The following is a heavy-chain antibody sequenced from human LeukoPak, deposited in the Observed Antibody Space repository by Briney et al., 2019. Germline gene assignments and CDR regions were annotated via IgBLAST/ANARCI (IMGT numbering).Heavy chain of an antibody. Sequence: PSETLSLTCTVSGGSISSYYWSWIRQPPGKGLEWIGYIYYSGSNNYNPSLKSRVTISVDTSKNQFSLKLSSVTAADTAVYYCARDLGYCTNGVCYKYFDYWGQGTLVTVSS. J-gene: IGHJ4*02. CDR1: GGSISSYY. D-gene: IGHD2-8*01. V-gene: IGHV4-59*01. CDR3: ARDLGYCTNGVCYKYFDY. CDR2: IYYSGSN.